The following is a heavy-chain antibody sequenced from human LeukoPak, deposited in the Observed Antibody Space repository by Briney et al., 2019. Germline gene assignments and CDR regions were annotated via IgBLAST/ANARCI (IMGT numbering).Heavy chain of an antibody. CDR1: GGSFSGYY. V-gene: IGHV4-34*01. D-gene: IGHD3-22*01. CDR2: INHSGST. Sequence: SETLSLTCAVYGGSFSGYYWSWIRQPPGKGLEWIGEINHSGSTNYNPSLKSRVTISVDTSKNQFSLKLSSVTAADAAVYYCARDRYYYDSSAYYFGYWGQGTLVTVSS. CDR3: ARDRYYYDSSAYYFGY. J-gene: IGHJ4*02.